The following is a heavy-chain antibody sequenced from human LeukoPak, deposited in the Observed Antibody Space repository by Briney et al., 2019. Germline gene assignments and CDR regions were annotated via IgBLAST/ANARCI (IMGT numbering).Heavy chain of an antibody. CDR3: ARDSTVTHAWSGYAFDI. Sequence: GGSLRLSCAISGFTFSACELTWVRQAPGKGLEWVSYISRSGSTRYYADSVQGRFTISRDNAKNSLYLQMNSLRDEDTAVYYCARDSTVTHAWSGYAFDIWGQGTMVTVSS. CDR1: GFTFSACE. J-gene: IGHJ3*02. V-gene: IGHV3-48*02. D-gene: IGHD4-17*01. CDR2: ISRSGSTR.